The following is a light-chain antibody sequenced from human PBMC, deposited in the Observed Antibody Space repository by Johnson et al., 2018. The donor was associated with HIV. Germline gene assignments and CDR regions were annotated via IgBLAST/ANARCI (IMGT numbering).Light chain of an antibody. CDR1: TSNVGNNF. V-gene: IGLV1-51*02. CDR2: ENN. CDR3: ATLDRSLTIGGV. J-gene: IGLJ1*01. Sequence: QSVLTQPPSVSAAPGQDVIISCSGSTSNVGNNFVSWYQQLSGRAPKLLIYENNKRPSGIPDRFSGSKSGTSAALGITGLQTGDEADYYCATLDRSLTIGGVFGTGTKVTVL.